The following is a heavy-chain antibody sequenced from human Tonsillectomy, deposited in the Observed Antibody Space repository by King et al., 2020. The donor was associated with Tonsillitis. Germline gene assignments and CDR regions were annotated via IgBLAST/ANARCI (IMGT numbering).Heavy chain of an antibody. CDR1: GGTFSSYA. V-gene: IGHV1-69*01. J-gene: IGHJ4*02. CDR3: AREGRGYCSSTSCYTGDGYFDY. CDR2: IIPIFGTA. D-gene: IGHD2-2*02. Sequence: QVQLVQSGAEVKKPGSSVKVSCKASGGTFSSYAISWVRQAPGQGLEWMGGIIPIFGTANYAQKFQGRVTITADESTSTAYMELSSLRSEDTAVYYCAREGRGYCSSTSCYTGDGYFDYWGQGTLVTVSS.